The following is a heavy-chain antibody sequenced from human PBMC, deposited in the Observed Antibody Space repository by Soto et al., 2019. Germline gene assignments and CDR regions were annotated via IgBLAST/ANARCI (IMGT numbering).Heavy chain of an antibody. Sequence: QVQLQESGPGLVKPSGTLSLTCAVSGGSISSSNWWSWVRQPPGKGLEWIGEIYHSGSTKYNPSLKIRVTISVDKSKNQFSLKLSSVTAADTAVYYCARVSGSYYYGMDVWGQGTTVTVSS. CDR3: ARVSGSYYYGMDV. V-gene: IGHV4-4*02. CDR1: GGSISSSNW. J-gene: IGHJ6*02. CDR2: IYHSGST. D-gene: IGHD1-26*01.